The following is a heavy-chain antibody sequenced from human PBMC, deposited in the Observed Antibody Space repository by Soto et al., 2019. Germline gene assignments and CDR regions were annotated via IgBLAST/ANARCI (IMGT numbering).Heavy chain of an antibody. Sequence: QMTLKESGPTLVKPTQTLTLTCSFPGFSFSTSGVGVGWVRQPPGKALEWLALIYWSGDEHYRASLKSRLTITKDTSKKQVVLIMTNMDPVDTATYYCARGVATRPVFAFDVWGQGTTVTVSS. CDR3: ARGVATRPVFAFDV. D-gene: IGHD6-6*01. CDR2: IYWSGDE. V-gene: IGHV2-5*01. J-gene: IGHJ3*01. CDR1: GFSFSTSGVG.